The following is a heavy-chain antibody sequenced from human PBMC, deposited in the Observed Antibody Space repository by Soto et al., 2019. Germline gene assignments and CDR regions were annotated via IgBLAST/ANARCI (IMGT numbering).Heavy chain of an antibody. CDR3: ARSPDWGSEAFDI. D-gene: IGHD7-27*01. J-gene: IGHJ3*02. Sequence: ASVKVSCKASGGTFSSYAISWVRQAPGQGLEWMGGIIPIFGIANYAQKFQGRVTITADKSTSTAYMELSSLRSEDTAVYYCARSPDWGSEAFDIWGQGTMVTVSS. V-gene: IGHV1-69*10. CDR2: IIPIFGIA. CDR1: GGTFSSYA.